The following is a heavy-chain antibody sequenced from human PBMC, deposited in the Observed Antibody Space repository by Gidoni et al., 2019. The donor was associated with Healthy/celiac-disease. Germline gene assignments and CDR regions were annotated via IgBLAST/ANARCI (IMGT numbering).Heavy chain of an antibody. CDR2: IIPIFGTA. CDR1: GGTFSSYA. D-gene: IGHD6-13*01. J-gene: IGHJ6*02. CDR3: ARDYNGIAAARYYYGMDV. V-gene: IGHV1-69*01. Sequence: QVQLVQSGAEVKKPGSSVKVSCKASGGTFSSYAISWVRQAPGQGLEWMGGIIPIFGTANYAQKFQGRVTITADESTSTAYMELSSLRSEDTAVYYCARDYNGIAAARYYYGMDVWGQGTTVTVSS.